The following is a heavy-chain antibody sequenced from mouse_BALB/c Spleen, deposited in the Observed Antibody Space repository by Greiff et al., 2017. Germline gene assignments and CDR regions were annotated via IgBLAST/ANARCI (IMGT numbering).Heavy chain of an antibody. CDR1: GFTFTSYF. V-gene: IGHV1-14*01. J-gene: IGHJ4*01. CDR2: INPYNDGT. CDR3: SICYGNLRGAMDY. Sequence: EVQLQESGPELVKPGASVKLSCTASGFTFTSYFMHWVQQTPGQGLEWIGYINPYNDGTTYNEKFKGKATLTSDKSSSTAYLELSSLTSEDSAVYYCSICYGNLRGAMDYWGQGTSVTVSS. D-gene: IGHD2-1*01.